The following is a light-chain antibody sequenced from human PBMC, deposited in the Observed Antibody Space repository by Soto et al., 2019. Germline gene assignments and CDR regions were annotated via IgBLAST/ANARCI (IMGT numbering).Light chain of an antibody. V-gene: IGKV1-39*01. Sequence: DIQMTQSPSSLSASVGDRVTVTCRASRSISWYLSWYQQKPGKAPKLLIYRASRLQSGVPSRFSRSGSGTDFTLTISNLQPEDFATYSCQQSYESPLTFGGGTKVEI. CDR3: QQSYESPLT. J-gene: IGKJ4*01. CDR2: RAS. CDR1: RSISWY.